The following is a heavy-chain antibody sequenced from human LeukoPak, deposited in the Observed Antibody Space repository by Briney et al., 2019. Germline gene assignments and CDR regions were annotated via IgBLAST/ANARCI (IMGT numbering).Heavy chain of an antibody. D-gene: IGHD1-7*01. CDR1: GFAVSSNY. J-gene: IGHJ4*02. CDR3: ARGNWNYPFDY. V-gene: IGHV3-53*01. Sequence: PGGSLRLSCAGSGFAVSSNYMSWVRQAPGKGLEWVSVIYSGGSTYYADSVKGRFTISRDISKNTLYLQMNSLSAEDTAVYYCARGNWNYPFDYWGQGTLVTVSS. CDR2: IYSGGST.